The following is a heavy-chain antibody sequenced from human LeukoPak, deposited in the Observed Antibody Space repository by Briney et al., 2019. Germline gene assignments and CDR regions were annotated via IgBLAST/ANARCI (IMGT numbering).Heavy chain of an antibody. CDR3: ARGSFGESEPIRPFDY. J-gene: IGHJ4*02. Sequence: GASVKVSCKASGGTFSSYAISWVRQAPGQGLEWMGGIIPIFGTANYAQKFQGRVTITADESTSTAYMELSSLRSEDTAVYYCARGSFGESEPIRPFDYWGQGTLVTVSS. D-gene: IGHD3-10*01. V-gene: IGHV1-69*13. CDR1: GGTFSSYA. CDR2: IIPIFGTA.